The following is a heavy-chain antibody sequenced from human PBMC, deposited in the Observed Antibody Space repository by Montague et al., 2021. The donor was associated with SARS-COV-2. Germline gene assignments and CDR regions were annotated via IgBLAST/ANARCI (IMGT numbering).Heavy chain of an antibody. CDR1: GYAVTSAYY. Sequence: SETLSLTCSVSGYAVTSAYYWGWIRQPPGKGLEWTGTIYHNGATYYNPSLKSRVSISVDTSKNQFSLKLTSMTAADTAMYYCARIIPRVVRGGPPSPEFFDLWGQGTLVTVSS. V-gene: IGHV4-38-2*01. J-gene: IGHJ4*02. CDR3: ARIIPRVVRGGPPSPEFFDL. D-gene: IGHD3-10*01. CDR2: IYHNGAT.